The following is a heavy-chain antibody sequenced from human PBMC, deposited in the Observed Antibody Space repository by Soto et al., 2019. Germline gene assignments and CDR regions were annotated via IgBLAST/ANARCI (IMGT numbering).Heavy chain of an antibody. CDR2: ISGSGGST. J-gene: IGHJ4*02. CDR1: GFTFSSYA. D-gene: IGHD3-10*01. Sequence: GGSLRLSCAASGFTFSSYAMSWVRQAPGKGLEWVSAISGSGGSTYYADSGKGRFTISRDNSKNTRYLQMNSLRAEDTAVYYCAKGREVVRGVIIRGPIDYWGQGTLVTVSS. CDR3: AKGREVVRGVIIRGPIDY. V-gene: IGHV3-23*01.